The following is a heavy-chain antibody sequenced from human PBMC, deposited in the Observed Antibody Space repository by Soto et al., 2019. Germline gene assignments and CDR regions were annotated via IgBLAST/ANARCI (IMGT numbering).Heavy chain of an antibody. V-gene: IGHV5-51*01. D-gene: IGHD1-20*01. Sequence: PGEALKISCKGSGYSFTNYWIGWVRQMPGKGLEWMGIIYPGDSDTRYSPSFQGQVTISADKSISTAYLQWSSLKASDTAIYYCARRLDNTLDFWGQGTLVTVSS. CDR1: GYSFTNYW. J-gene: IGHJ4*02. CDR3: ARRLDNTLDF. CDR2: IYPGDSDT.